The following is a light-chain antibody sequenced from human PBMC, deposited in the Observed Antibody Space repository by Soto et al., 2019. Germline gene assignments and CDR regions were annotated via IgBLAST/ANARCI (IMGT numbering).Light chain of an antibody. Sequence: DVQMTQSPSSLSASVGDRVTITCRASQGISNFLGWYQQKPGEVPKLLIYATSILQSGVPSRFSVSGSGTDFTLTISSLQPEDVATYFCQKYNNSPRTFGGGTKV. CDR2: ATS. V-gene: IGKV1-27*01. CDR1: QGISNF. CDR3: QKYNNSPRT. J-gene: IGKJ4*01.